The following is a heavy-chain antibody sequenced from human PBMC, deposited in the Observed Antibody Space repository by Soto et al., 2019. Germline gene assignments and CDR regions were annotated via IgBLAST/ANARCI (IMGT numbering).Heavy chain of an antibody. CDR1: GFTFSSYG. J-gene: IGHJ4*02. D-gene: IGHD2-2*01. Sequence: GGSLRLSCAASGFTFSSYGMHWVRQAPGKGLEWVAVISYDGSNKYYADSVKDRFTISRDNSRNTLYLQMNSLRAEDTAVYYCARGRCSTGYLGREHYFDYWAQGTLVTVSS. CDR2: ISYDGSNK. CDR3: ARGRCSTGYLGREHYFDY. V-gene: IGHV3-30*03.